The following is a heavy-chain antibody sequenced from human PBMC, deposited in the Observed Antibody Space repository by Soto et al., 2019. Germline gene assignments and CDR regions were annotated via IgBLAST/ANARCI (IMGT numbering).Heavy chain of an antibody. CDR3: ARHVTMIVVVINAFDI. CDR2: IYYSGST. J-gene: IGHJ3*02. CDR1: GGSISSSSYY. D-gene: IGHD3-22*01. V-gene: IGHV4-39*01. Sequence: SETLSLTCTVSGGSISSSSYYWGWIRQPPGKGLEWIGSIYYSGSTYYNPSLKSRVTISVDTSKNQFSLKLSSVTAADTAVYYCARHVTMIVVVINAFDIWGQGTMVT.